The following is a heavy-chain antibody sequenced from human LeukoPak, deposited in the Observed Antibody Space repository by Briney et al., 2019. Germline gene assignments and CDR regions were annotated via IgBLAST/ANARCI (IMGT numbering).Heavy chain of an antibody. CDR2: IYTSGST. CDR1: GGSISSSSYY. J-gene: IGHJ4*02. D-gene: IGHD5-24*01. V-gene: IGHV4-39*07. Sequence: SETLSLTCTVSGGSISSSSYYWGWIRQPPGKGLEWIGRIYTSGSTNYNPSLKSRVTMSVDTSKNQFSLKLSSVTAADTAVYYCARDMVGDGYKRVRWYFDYWGQGTLVAVSS. CDR3: ARDMVGDGYKRVRWYFDY.